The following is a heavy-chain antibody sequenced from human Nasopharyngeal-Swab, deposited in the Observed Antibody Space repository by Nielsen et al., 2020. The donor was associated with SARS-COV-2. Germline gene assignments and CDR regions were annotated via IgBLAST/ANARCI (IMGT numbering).Heavy chain of an antibody. V-gene: IGHV4-34*01. J-gene: IGHJ5*02. D-gene: IGHD3-3*01. CDR2: INHSGST. Sequence: WICQPPGKGLEWIGEINHSGSTNYNPSLKSRVTISVDTSKNQFSLKLSSVTAADTAVYYCARAPPYYDFWSGYYKGWFDPWGQGTLVTVSS. CDR3: ARAPPYYDFWSGYYKGWFDP.